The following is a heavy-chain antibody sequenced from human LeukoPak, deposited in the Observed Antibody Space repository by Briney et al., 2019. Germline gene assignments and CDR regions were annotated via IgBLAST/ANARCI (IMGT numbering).Heavy chain of an antibody. D-gene: IGHD5-12*01. CDR2: IRADAVTT. Sequence: GGSLRLSCATSGFIFSHHGMNWVRQAPGKGLEWVSGIRADAVTTYYADSVKGRLTISRDNSKNTLYLQMNSLRAEDTAVYYCADRWLHFDYWGQGTLVTVSS. J-gene: IGHJ4*02. V-gene: IGHV3-23*01. CDR3: ADRWLHFDY. CDR1: GFIFSHHG.